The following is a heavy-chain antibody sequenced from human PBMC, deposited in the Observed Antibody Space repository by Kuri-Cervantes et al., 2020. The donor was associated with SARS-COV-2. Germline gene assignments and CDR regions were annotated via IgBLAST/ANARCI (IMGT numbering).Heavy chain of an antibody. Sequence: ETLSLTCAASGFTFSSYAMNWVRQAPGKGLEWVSSISSISSFIYYADAVKGRFTIPRDNAKNSLYLQMNSLRAEDTAVYFCARDTPYCSSNTCSDFWGQGTLVTVSS. CDR1: GFTFSSYA. J-gene: IGHJ4*02. D-gene: IGHD2-2*01. CDR2: ISSISSFI. V-gene: IGHV3-21*01. CDR3: ARDTPYCSSNTCSDF.